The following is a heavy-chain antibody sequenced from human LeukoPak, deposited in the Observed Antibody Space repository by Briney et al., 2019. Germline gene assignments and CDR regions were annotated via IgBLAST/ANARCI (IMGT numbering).Heavy chain of an antibody. Sequence: GGSLRLSCAASGFTFSSYSMNWVRQAPGKGLEWVSSISSSSSYIYYADSVKGRFTISRDNAKNSLYLRMNSLRAEDTAVYYCARVVERWLQFDYWGQGTLVTVSS. D-gene: IGHD5-24*01. CDR1: GFTFSSYS. CDR2: ISSSSSYI. CDR3: ARVVERWLQFDY. J-gene: IGHJ4*02. V-gene: IGHV3-21*01.